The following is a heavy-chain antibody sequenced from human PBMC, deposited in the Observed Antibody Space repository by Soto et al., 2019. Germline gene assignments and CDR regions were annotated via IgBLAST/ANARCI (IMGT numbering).Heavy chain of an antibody. CDR1: GFSLNTNGEG. CDR3: AHSRNLITEDAQVGDFDY. V-gene: IGHV2-5*02. D-gene: IGHD2-21*01. Sequence: QITLKESGPTQVKPTQPLTLTCSFSGFSLNTNGEGVGWVRQPPGEALDWLALIYWDDDERYSPSLKTRLTITKDPSKNQVVRIMTNMDPVDTATYYCAHSRNLITEDAQVGDFDYWGQGTLVTVSS. CDR2: IYWDDDE. J-gene: IGHJ4*02.